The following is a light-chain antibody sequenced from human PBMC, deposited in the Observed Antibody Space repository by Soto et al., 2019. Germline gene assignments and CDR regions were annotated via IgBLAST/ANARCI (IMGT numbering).Light chain of an antibody. CDR1: QSISTW. J-gene: IGKJ1*01. V-gene: IGKV1-5*03. CDR3: QQYNNWWT. Sequence: DIQMTQSPSTLSASVGDRVTITCRASQSISTWLAWYQQKPGTAPKLLIYKASTLESGVPSRFSGSRSGTEFTLTISSLQSEDFAVYYCQQYNNWWTFGQGTKVDIK. CDR2: KAS.